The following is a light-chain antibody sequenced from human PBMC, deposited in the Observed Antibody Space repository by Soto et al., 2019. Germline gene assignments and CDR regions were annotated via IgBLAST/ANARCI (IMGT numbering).Light chain of an antibody. V-gene: IGLV2-14*01. Sequence: QSALTQPASVSGSPGQSITISCTGTSSDVGGYNYVSWYQQHPGKAPKLMIYEVSNRPSGVSNRFSGSKSGNTASLTISGVQAEDEGEYYCSSYTSSSTYVFATGTKLTVL. CDR1: SSDVGGYNY. CDR2: EVS. CDR3: SSYTSSSTYV. J-gene: IGLJ1*01.